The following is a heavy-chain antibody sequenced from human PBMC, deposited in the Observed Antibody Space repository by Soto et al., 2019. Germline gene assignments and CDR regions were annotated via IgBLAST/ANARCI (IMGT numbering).Heavy chain of an antibody. V-gene: IGHV3-9*01. CDR3: AKDRYGTYYYGMDV. Sequence: GGSLRLSCAASGFTFSSYAMSWVRQAPGKGLEWVSGISWNSGSIGYADSVKGRFTISRDNAKNSLYLQMNSLRAEDTALYYCAKDRYGTYYYGMDVWGQGTTVTVSS. D-gene: IGHD1-1*01. J-gene: IGHJ6*02. CDR2: ISWNSGSI. CDR1: GFTFSSYA.